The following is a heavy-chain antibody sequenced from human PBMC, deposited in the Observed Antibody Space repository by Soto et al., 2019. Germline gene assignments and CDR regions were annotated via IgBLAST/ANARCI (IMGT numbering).Heavy chain of an antibody. V-gene: IGHV4-34*01. J-gene: IGHJ4*02. CDR1: GGSFSGYY. D-gene: IGHD4-17*01. CDR3: ARHDYGGFGL. Sequence: PSETLSLTCAVYGGSFSGYYWTWIRQPPGTGLEWIGEINHSGSTNYNPSLKSRVTISVDTSKNQFSLKLTSVTAADTAVYYCARHDYGGFGLWGQGTLVTVSS. CDR2: INHSGST.